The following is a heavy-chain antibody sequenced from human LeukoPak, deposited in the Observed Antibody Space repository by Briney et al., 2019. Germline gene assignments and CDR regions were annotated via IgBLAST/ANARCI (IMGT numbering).Heavy chain of an antibody. CDR3: ARDLGQYYDTSDNWFDP. V-gene: IGHV3-23*01. CDR1: GFTFSSYG. J-gene: IGHJ5*02. CDR2: ISGSGGST. D-gene: IGHD3-22*01. Sequence: GGSLRLSCAASGFTFSSYGMSWVRQAPGKGLEWVSAISGSGGSTYYADSVKGRFTISRDNAKNTLNLQMSGLRAEDTAVYYCARDLGQYYDTSDNWFDPWGQGTLVTVSS.